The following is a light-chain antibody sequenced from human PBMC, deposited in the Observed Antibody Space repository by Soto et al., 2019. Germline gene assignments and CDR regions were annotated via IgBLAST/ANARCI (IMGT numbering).Light chain of an antibody. J-gene: IGKJ1*01. V-gene: IGKV2-28*01. CDR1: QSLLHSNGYNY. CDR2: LGS. Sequence: DLVMTQSPLSLPVTPGGPASISCRSSQSLLHSNGYNYLDWYLQKPGQSPQLLIYLGSNRASGVLDRFSGSGSGTDFTLKISRVEAEDVGVYYCMQALQTPRTFGQGTKVEIK. CDR3: MQALQTPRT.